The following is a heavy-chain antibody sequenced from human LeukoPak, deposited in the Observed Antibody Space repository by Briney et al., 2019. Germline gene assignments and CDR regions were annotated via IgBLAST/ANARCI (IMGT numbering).Heavy chain of an antibody. CDR2: IIPIFGTA. CDR1: GGTFSSYA. D-gene: IGHD4-17*01. CDR3: AREMDETTVTTSRVLYYYYYMDV. J-gene: IGHJ6*03. V-gene: IGHV1-69*13. Sequence: SVKVSCKASGGTFSSYAISWVRQAPGQGLEWMGGIIPIFGTANYAQKFQGRVTITADESTSTAYMELSSLRSEDTAVYYCAREMDETTVTTSRVLYYYYYMDVWGKGTTVTVSS.